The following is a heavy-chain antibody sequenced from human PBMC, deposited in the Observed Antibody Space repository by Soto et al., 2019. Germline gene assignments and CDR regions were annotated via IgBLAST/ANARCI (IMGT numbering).Heavy chain of an antibody. J-gene: IGHJ5*02. CDR2: IYNSGIT. CDR3: ARGVTVFGLVSRFWFDP. V-gene: IGHV4-30-4*01. Sequence: PSCSVCLSCTFSGDAISGAVFSWSWIRQTPGKGLEWIGHIYNSGITYYNPSLKSRVVISIDTSRNQFSLRLNSLTAADRAVYFCARGVTVFGLVSRFWFDPWGQGTVVTVSS. CDR1: GDAISGAVFS. D-gene: IGHD3-3*01.